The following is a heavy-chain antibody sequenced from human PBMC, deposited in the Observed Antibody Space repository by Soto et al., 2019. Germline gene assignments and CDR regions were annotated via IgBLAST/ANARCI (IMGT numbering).Heavy chain of an antibody. J-gene: IGHJ6*02. CDR1: GFPFSDYA. D-gene: IGHD3-10*01. Sequence: PGGSLRLSCSASGFPFSDYAMHWVRQSPGKGLEHFSLINRDGTFTFYADSVKGRFTIARDNSKNTLYLQMNSLGGDDTAVYYCVKDHPSLEVWGQGTTVTVSS. CDR2: INRDGTFT. CDR3: VKDHPSLEV. V-gene: IGHV3-64D*06.